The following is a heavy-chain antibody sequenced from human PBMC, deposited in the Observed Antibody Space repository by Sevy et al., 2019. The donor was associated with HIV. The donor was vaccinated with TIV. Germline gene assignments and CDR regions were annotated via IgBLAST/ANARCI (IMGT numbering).Heavy chain of an antibody. CDR1: GFTVSINF. Sequence: GGSLRLSCVASGFTVSINFMSWVRQAPGKGLEWVSIMYSGGSTYYAESVKGRFAISRDNSKNTLFLQMNSLGAEDTAVYYCARAPSSGWSYGLDVWGQGTTVTVSS. CDR3: ARAPSSGWSYGLDV. V-gene: IGHV3-53*01. J-gene: IGHJ6*02. CDR2: MYSGGST. D-gene: IGHD6-19*01.